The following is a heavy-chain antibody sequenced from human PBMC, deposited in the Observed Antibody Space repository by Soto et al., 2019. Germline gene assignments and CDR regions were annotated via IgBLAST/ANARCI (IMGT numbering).Heavy chain of an antibody. V-gene: IGHV1-69*12. CDR2: IIPIFGTA. D-gene: IGHD3-10*01. Sequence: QVQLVQSGAEVKKPGSSVKVSCKASGGTFSSYAISWVRQAPGQGLEWMGGIIPIFGTADYAQKFQGRVTXSADESTSTAYMELSSLRSEDTAVYYCASIRANTYYYGMDVWGQGPTVTVSS. CDR3: ASIRANTYYYGMDV. CDR1: GGTFSSYA. J-gene: IGHJ6*02.